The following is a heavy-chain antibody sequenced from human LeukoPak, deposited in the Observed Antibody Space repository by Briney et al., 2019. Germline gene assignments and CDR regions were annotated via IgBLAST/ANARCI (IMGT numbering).Heavy chain of an antibody. D-gene: IGHD5-12*01. CDR2: IYYSGST. J-gene: IGHJ3*02. V-gene: IGHV4-59*01. Sequence: SETLSLTCTVSGGSISSYYWSWIRQPPGKGLEWIGYIYYSGSTNYNPSLKSRVTISVDTSKNQFSLKLSSVTAEDTAVYYCATGGPLHAFDIWGQGTMVTVSS. CDR3: ATGGPLHAFDI. CDR1: GGSISSYY.